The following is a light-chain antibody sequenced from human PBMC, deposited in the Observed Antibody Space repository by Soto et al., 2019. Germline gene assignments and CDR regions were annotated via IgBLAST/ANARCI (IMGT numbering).Light chain of an antibody. Sequence: EIVLTQSPGTLSLSPGERATLSCRASQSVSSSYLAWYQQKPGQAPRLLIYGASSRATGIPDRFSGSGSGTDVTLTISRLEPEDFAVDYCQQYGSSRTFGQGTKVEI. CDR2: GAS. CDR3: QQYGSSRT. J-gene: IGKJ1*01. CDR1: QSVSSSY. V-gene: IGKV3-20*01.